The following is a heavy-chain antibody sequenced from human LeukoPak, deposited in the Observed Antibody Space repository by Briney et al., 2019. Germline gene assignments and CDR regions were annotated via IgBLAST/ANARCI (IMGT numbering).Heavy chain of an antibody. V-gene: IGHV3-23*01. J-gene: IGHJ4*02. CDR3: AKNKVGAKYYFDY. Sequence: GGSLRLSCAVSGFTFSSYAMSWVRQAPGKGLEWVSAISGSGGSTYYADFVKGRFTISRDNSKNTLYLQMNSLRAEDTAVYYCAKNKVGAKYYFDYWGQGTLVTVSS. CDR1: GFTFSSYA. D-gene: IGHD1-26*01. CDR2: ISGSGGST.